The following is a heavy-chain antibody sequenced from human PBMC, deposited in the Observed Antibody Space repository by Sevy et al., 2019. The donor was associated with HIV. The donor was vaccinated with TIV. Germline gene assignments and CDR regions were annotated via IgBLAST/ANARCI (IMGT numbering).Heavy chain of an antibody. D-gene: IGHD6-19*01. CDR2: IYYNGHI. CDR3: AIVNARGRGCS. V-gene: IGHV4-59*08. CDR1: GGSITSLY. J-gene: IGHJ5*02. Sequence: SETLSLTCTVSGGSITSLYWNWIRQPPGKGLEWIANIYYNGHINYNPSLKSRVTLSIDTSKNQFSLRLSSVTAADTAMYYRAIVNARGRGCSWGQGTLVSDSS.